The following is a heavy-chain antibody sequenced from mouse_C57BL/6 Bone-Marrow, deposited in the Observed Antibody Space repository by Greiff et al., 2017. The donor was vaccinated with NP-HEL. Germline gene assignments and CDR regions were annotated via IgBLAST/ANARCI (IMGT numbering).Heavy chain of an antibody. CDR2: IHPSDSDT. V-gene: IGHV1-74*01. CDR3: AIKSIYGFAFDD. D-gene: IGHD1-1*02. Sequence: QVQLQQPGAELVKPGASVKVSCKASGYTFTSYWMHWVKQRPGQGLEWIGGIHPSDSDTNYNQKFKGKATLTVDKSSSTAYMQLSSLTSEDAAVYYCAIKSIYGFAFDDWGKGTTLTVSS. J-gene: IGHJ2*01. CDR1: GYTFTSYW.